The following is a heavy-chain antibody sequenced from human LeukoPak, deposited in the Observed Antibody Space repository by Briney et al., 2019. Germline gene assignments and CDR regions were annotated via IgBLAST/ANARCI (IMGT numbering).Heavy chain of an antibody. CDR3: AKTTIGYSSGRYPGWPVDY. J-gene: IGHJ4*02. D-gene: IGHD6-19*01. CDR1: GFTFSSYA. Sequence: GGSLRLSCAASGFTFSSYAMSWGRQAPGEGLEWVSSISGSGGSTYYPDSVKGRFTISRDNSKNTVYLQMNSLRAEDTAVYYCAKTTIGYSSGRYPGWPVDYWGQGTLVTVSS. V-gene: IGHV3-23*01. CDR2: ISGSGGST.